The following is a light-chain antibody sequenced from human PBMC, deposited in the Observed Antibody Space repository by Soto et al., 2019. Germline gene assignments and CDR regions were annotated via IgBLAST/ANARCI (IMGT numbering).Light chain of an antibody. J-gene: IGLJ2*01. V-gene: IGLV3-21*04. CDR2: FDG. CDR1: NIGSKS. CDR3: QVWDGSSDHLV. Sequence: SYELTQPPSVSVAPGKTARFTCGGNNIGSKSVHWFQQKPGQAPMLVIYFDGDRPSGIPERFSASNSGNTATLTISRVDAGDEADYYCQVWDGSSDHLVFGGGTKLTVL.